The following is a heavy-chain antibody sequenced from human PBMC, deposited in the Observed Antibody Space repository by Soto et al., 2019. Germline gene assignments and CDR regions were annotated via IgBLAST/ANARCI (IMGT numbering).Heavy chain of an antibody. J-gene: IGHJ6*02. CDR3: ARDMRVSGGMDV. V-gene: IGHV4-4*07. CDR2: TYITGDS. Sequence: PSETLSLTCTVSGGSITSYYWSWIRQPAGKGLEWIGRTYITGDSNYSPSLKSRVTMSLDTSKNQFSLKLSSATAADTAVYYCARDMRVSGGMDVWGPGTTLTVSS. CDR1: GGSITSYY. D-gene: IGHD3-3*01.